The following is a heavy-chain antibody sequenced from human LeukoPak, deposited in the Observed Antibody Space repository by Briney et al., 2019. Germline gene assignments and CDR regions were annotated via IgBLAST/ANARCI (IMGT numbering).Heavy chain of an antibody. V-gene: IGHV1-2*02. CDR1: GYTFTAYF. CDR2: INPNSGGT. J-gene: IGHJ4*02. Sequence: WASVKVSCKHSGYTFTAYFLHCVRRAPGQGVEWRAWINPNSGGTYYTQAFQGRVTMTRDTSISTAYMELSSLRSDDTAVYYCARAQALTAPAGTFANSWGQGTLVTVSS. CDR3: ARAQALTAPAGTFANS. D-gene: IGHD6-13*01.